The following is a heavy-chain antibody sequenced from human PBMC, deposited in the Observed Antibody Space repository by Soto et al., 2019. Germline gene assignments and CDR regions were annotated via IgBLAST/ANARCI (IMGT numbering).Heavy chain of an antibody. CDR2: ISYDGSNK. CDR1: GFTFSSYG. CDR3: GRGGSDSPMAPGY. V-gene: IGHV3-30*03. Sequence: GGSLRLSCAASGFTFSSYGMHWVRQAPGKGLEWVAVISYDGSNKYYADSVKGRFTISRDNSKNTLYLQVNSLRAEDTAVFYCGRGGSDSPMAPGYWGQGTLVTVSS. D-gene: IGHD5-18*01. J-gene: IGHJ4*02.